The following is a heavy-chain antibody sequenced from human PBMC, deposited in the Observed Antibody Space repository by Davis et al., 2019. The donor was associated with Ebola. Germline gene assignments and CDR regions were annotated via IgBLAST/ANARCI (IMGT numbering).Heavy chain of an antibody. V-gene: IGHV3-48*02. CDR1: GFTFSSYN. Sequence: GESLKISCAASGFTFSSYNMNWVRLAPGKGLEWISYITTSSDTIYYADSVKGRFTISRDNAKNSLYLQMNSLRDEGTALYYCAREVRVIMVRGVFHNFDSWGQGTLVTVSS. CDR2: ITTSSDTI. CDR3: AREVRVIMVRGVFHNFDS. D-gene: IGHD3-10*01. J-gene: IGHJ4*02.